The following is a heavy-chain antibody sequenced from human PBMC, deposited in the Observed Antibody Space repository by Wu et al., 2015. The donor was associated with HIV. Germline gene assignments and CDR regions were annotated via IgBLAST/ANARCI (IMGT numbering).Heavy chain of an antibody. CDR2: INPLFGTT. D-gene: IGHD5-12*01. Sequence: QVQLEQFGAEVKKPGSSVKVTCKASGDGFRSYAVSWVRQAPGQGLEWMGGINPLFGTTKHAQRFQGRLRITTDEAKSIAYMELRSLKSEDMAVYYCARNTDSVATSLYSLGVWGQGTTVTVSS. V-gene: IGHV1-69*05. CDR1: GDGFRSYA. CDR3: ARNTDSVATSLYSLGV. J-gene: IGHJ6*02.